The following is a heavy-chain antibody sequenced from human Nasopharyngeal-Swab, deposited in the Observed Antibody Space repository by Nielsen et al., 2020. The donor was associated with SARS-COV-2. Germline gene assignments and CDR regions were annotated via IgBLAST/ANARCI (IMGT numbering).Heavy chain of an antibody. V-gene: IGHV3-23*01. CDR1: GFTFSNYA. Sequence: GESLKISCAASGFTFSNYAMNWVRQAPGKGPEWVSGISGSGGSTYYADSVKGRFSISRDNSKNTLYLQMNSLRAEDTAVYFCARALPGGNEIWYLDLWGRGTLVTVSS. J-gene: IGHJ2*01. CDR3: ARALPGGNEIWYLDL. CDR2: ISGSGGST. D-gene: IGHD4-23*01.